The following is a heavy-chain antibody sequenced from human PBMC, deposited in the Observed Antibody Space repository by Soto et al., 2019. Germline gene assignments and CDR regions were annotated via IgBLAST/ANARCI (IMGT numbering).Heavy chain of an antibody. V-gene: IGHV1-18*01. D-gene: IGHD4-4*01. J-gene: IGHJ6*02. CDR1: GYTFTSCC. CDR2: ISAYNGNT. CDR3: ARVPGDYSNYTDSGLLQILGYYYYYYYGMDV. Sequence: ASVKVSCKASGYTFTSCCISWLHQAPGQGLEWMGWISAYNGNTNYAQKLQGRVTMTTDTSTSTAYMELRSLRSDDTAVYYCARVPGDYSNYTDSGLLQILGYYYYYYYGMDVWGQGTTVTVS.